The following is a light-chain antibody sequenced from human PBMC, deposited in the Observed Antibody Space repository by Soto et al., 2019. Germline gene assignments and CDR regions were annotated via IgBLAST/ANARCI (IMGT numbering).Light chain of an antibody. Sequence: QSALTQPASVYGSPGQSITISCTGTSSDVGGSKYVSWYQQYPGKVPKLLINKVSNRPSGVSNRFSGSKSGNTASLIISGLLAEDEADYFCTSSTSDSLYVFGSGTKLTVL. CDR3: TSSTSDSLYV. V-gene: IGLV2-14*01. CDR2: KVS. J-gene: IGLJ1*01. CDR1: SSDVGGSKY.